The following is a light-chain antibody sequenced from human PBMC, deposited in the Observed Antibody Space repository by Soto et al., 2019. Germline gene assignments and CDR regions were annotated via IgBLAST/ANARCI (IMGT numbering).Light chain of an antibody. CDR2: DVS. Sequence: QSVLTQPASVSGSPGQSITISCTGTSSDVGGYNYVSWYQQYPGKAPKLMIYDVSNRPSGVSNRFSGSKSGNTASLTISGLQAEDEADYYCSSYTSSREVFGTGTKVTVL. CDR1: SSDVGGYNY. V-gene: IGLV2-14*01. CDR3: SSYTSSREV. J-gene: IGLJ1*01.